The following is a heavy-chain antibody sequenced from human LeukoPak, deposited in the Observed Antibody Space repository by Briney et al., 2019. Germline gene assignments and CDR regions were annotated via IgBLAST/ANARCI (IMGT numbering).Heavy chain of an antibody. Sequence: SVKVSCKASGGTFSSYAISWARQAPGQGLEWMGGIIPIFGTANYAQKFQGRVTITADESTSTAYMELSNLRSEDTAVYYCARIDYYGSSDYWGQGTLVTVSS. D-gene: IGHD3-10*01. V-gene: IGHV1-69*13. CDR1: GGTFSSYA. CDR3: ARIDYYGSSDY. CDR2: IIPIFGTA. J-gene: IGHJ4*02.